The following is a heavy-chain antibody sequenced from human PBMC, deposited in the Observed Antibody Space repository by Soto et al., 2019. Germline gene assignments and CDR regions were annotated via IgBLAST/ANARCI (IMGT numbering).Heavy chain of an antibody. Sequence: ASVKVSCKAWGYTFTSYAMHWVRQAPGQRLERMGWINAGNGNTKYSQKFQGRVTITRDTSASTAYMELSSLRSEDTAVYYCARVMAPYYDFWSGYSHYYYYGMDVWGQGTTVPVSS. J-gene: IGHJ6*02. CDR1: GYTFTSYA. V-gene: IGHV1-3*01. D-gene: IGHD3-3*01. CDR2: INAGNGNT. CDR3: ARVMAPYYDFWSGYSHYYYYGMDV.